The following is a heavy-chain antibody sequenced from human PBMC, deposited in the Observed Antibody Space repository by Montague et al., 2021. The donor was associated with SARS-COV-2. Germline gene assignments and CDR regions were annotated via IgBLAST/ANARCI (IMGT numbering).Heavy chain of an antibody. CDR2: IYYSGST. J-gene: IGHJ3*02. CDR3: ARDAGISGAFDI. V-gene: IGHV4-31*03. D-gene: IGHD2-15*01. CDR1: GGSISSGGYY. Sequence: LSLTCTVSGGSISSGGYYWSWIRQHPGKGLEWIGYIYYSGSTYYNPSLKSRVTISVDTSKNQFSLKLSSVTAADTAVYYCARDAGISGAFDIWGQGTMVTVSS.